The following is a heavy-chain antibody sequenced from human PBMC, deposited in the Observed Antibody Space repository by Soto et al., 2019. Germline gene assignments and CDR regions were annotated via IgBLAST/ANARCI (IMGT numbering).Heavy chain of an antibody. V-gene: IGHV3-72*01. J-gene: IGHJ3*02. CDR3: ARVRPPGTDAFDI. CDR2: ARNKVTSYTT. Sequence: EVQLVESGGGLVQPGGSLRLSCAASGFTFSDHYMDWVRQAPGKGLEWVGRARNKVTSYTTEYAASVKGRFTISRDDSKTSLYLEMNSLKTEDTAVYYCARVRPPGTDAFDIWGQGTMVTVSP. CDR1: GFTFSDHY. D-gene: IGHD1-1*01.